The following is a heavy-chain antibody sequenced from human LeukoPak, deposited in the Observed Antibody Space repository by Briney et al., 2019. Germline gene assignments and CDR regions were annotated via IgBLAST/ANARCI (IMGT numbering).Heavy chain of an antibody. J-gene: IGHJ3*02. CDR1: GFTVSSNY. D-gene: IGHD3-22*01. CDR2: IYSGGST. Sequence: LGGSLRLSCAASGFTVSSNYMSWVRQAPGKGLEWVSVIYSGGSTYYADSVKGRFTISRDNSKNTLYLQMNSLRAEDTAVYYCARLGNYDSSGYYDAFDIWGQGTMVTVSS. CDR3: ARLGNYDSSGYYDAFDI. V-gene: IGHV3-53*01.